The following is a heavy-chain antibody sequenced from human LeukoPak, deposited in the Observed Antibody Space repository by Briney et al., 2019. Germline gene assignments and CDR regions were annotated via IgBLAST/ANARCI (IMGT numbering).Heavy chain of an antibody. D-gene: IGHD4-11*01. CDR2: IYYSGST. Sequence: SETLSLTCTVSGGSISIYYWSWIRQPPGKGLEWIGYIYYSGSTNYNPSLKSRVTISVDTSKNQFSLKLSSVTAADTAVYYCARSNTGYPMDVWGKGTTVTVSS. J-gene: IGHJ6*03. V-gene: IGHV4-59*01. CDR1: GGSISIYY. CDR3: ARSNTGYPMDV.